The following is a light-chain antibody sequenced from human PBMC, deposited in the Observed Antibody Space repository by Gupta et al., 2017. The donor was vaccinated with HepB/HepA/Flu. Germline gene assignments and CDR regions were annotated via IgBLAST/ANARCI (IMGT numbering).Light chain of an antibody. CDR3: NYRDSSGNHTHVV. J-gene: IGLJ2*01. V-gene: IGLV3-19*01. Sequence: SSALPPAPAVSVALCPPVRITCQGDSLRSYYASWYQQKPGQAPVLVIYGKNKRPSGSPDRFAGSSSGKTASVTITVAQAEEEADYYCNYRDSSGNHTHVVFGGGTKLTVL. CDR2: GKN. CDR1: SLRSYY.